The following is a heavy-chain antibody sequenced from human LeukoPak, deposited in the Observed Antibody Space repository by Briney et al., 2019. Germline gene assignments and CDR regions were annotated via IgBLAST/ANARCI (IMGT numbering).Heavy chain of an antibody. CDR3: AGASGYSSGWYPNY. J-gene: IGHJ4*02. D-gene: IGHD6-19*01. V-gene: IGHV3-7*04. CDR1: GFTMSFYW. Sequence: PGGSLRLSCAASGFTMSFYWMNWVRQAPGKGLEWVANINQDGSAQYYVDSVKGRFTFSRDNAMNSLFLQMNSLRAEDTAVYYCAGASGYSSGWYPNYWGQGTLVTVSS. CDR2: INQDGSAQ.